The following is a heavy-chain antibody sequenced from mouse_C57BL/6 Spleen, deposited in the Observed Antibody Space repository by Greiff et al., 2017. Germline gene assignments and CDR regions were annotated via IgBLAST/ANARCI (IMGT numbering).Heavy chain of an antibody. CDR3: ARSRDGYCPFDY. CDR2: IYPRSGNT. V-gene: IGHV1-81*01. J-gene: IGHJ2*01. Sequence: VQLQQSGAELVRPGASVKLSCTASGYTFTSYGISWVKQRTGQGLEWIGEIYPRSGNTYYNEKFKGKATLTADKSSSTAYMELRSLTSEDSAVYFCARSRDGYCPFDYWGQGTTLTVSS. D-gene: IGHD2-3*01. CDR1: GYTFTSYG.